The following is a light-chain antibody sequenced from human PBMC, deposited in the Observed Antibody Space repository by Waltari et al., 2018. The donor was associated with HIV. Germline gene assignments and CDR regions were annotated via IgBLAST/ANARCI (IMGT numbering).Light chain of an antibody. CDR1: SSNIGTNY. CDR3: AAWDDSLNGFYV. V-gene: IGLV1-47*01. Sequence: QSVLTQPPSASATPGQRVTISCSGSSSNIGTNYVFWYQQLPGPAPKLLIFRDNERPSGVPDRFSGSRSGTAASLVISGLRSEDEAEYYCAAWDDSLNGFYVFGSGTRVTVL. J-gene: IGLJ1*01. CDR2: RDN.